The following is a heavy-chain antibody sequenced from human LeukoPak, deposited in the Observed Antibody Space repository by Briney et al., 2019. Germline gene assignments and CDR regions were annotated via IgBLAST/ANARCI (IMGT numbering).Heavy chain of an antibody. CDR3: ARDRLTSGSYFFDY. J-gene: IGHJ4*02. CDR2: ISXXSSTI. D-gene: IGHD1-26*01. V-gene: IGHV3-48*01. CDR1: AFTFSDYS. Sequence: PGGSLRLSCAASAFTFSDYSXXXXXXAXXXXLXXXXYISXXSSTIYYADSVRGRXXISRDNAKNSMYLQMNSLRAEDTAVYYCARDRLTSGSYFFDYWGQGTLVTVSS.